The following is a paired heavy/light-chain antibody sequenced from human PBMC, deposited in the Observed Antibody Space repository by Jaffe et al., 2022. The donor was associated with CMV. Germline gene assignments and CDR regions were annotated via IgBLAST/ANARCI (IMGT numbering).Heavy chain of an antibody. D-gene: IGHD2-2*02. J-gene: IGHJ6*02. CDR2: ISAYNGNT. CDR3: ARGGYCSSTSCYTGNEAYYYYYGMDV. V-gene: IGHV1-18*01. CDR1: GYTFTSYG. Sequence: QVQLVQSGAEVKKPGASVKVSCKASGYTFTSYGISWVRQAPGQGLEWMGWISAYNGNTNYAQKLQGRVTMTTDTSTSTAYMELRSLRSDDTAVYYCARGGYCSSTSCYTGNEAYYYYYGMDVWGQGTTVTVSS.
Light chain of an antibody. Sequence: EIVLTQSPGTLSLSPGERATLSCRASQSVSSSYLAWYQQKPGQAPRLLIYGASSRATGIPDRFSGSGSGTDFTLTISRLEPEDFAVYYCQQYGSSPETFGQGTKLEIK. V-gene: IGKV3-20*01. J-gene: IGKJ2*01. CDR1: QSVSSSY. CDR2: GAS. CDR3: QQYGSSPET.